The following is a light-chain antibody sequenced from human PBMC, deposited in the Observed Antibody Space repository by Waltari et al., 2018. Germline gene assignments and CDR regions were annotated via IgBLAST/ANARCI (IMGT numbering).Light chain of an antibody. V-gene: IGKV4-1*01. J-gene: IGKJ1*01. CDR3: QQYYATPRT. CDR1: QSVFYSSNNRNY. CDR2: WAS. Sequence: DIVMTQSPDSLAVSLGERATSNCKSSQSVFYSSNNRNYLGWYQHKTGQPPKLLIYWASTRESGVPDRFSGSGSGTDFTLTISSLQAEDVAVYYCQQYYATPRTFGQGTKVEIK.